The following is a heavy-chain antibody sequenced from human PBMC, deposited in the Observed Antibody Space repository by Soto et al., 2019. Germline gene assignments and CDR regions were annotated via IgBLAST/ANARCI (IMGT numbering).Heavy chain of an antibody. CDR3: ARRSSSWYFEY. Sequence: EVQLLESGGGLVQPGGSLRLSCAASGFTFSSYAMNWVRQAPGKGLEWVSVISGSDGSTYYADSVKGRFTISRDNSKNTLNLQINSLRAEDTAVYYCARRSSSWYFEYWGQGTLVTVSS. J-gene: IGHJ4*02. CDR2: ISGSDGST. CDR1: GFTFSSYA. V-gene: IGHV3-23*01. D-gene: IGHD6-13*01.